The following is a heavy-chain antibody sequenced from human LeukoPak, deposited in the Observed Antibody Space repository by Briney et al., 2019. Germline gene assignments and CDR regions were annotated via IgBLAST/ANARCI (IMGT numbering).Heavy chain of an antibody. Sequence: GGSLRLSCAASGFTFSSYEMNWVRQAPGKGLEWVSYISSSGSTVYYADSVKGRFTISRDNAKNSLYLQMNSLRAEDTAVYYCARDRSARPYYYYYMDVWGKGTTVTVSS. CDR2: ISSSGSTV. CDR1: GFTFSSYE. J-gene: IGHJ6*03. V-gene: IGHV3-48*03. CDR3: ARDRSARPYYYYYMDV. D-gene: IGHD6-6*01.